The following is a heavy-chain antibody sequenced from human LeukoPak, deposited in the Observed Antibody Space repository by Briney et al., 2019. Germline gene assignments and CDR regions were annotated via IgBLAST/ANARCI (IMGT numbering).Heavy chain of an antibody. V-gene: IGHV4-61*02. CDR2: IYTSGST. J-gene: IGHJ6*03. CDR1: GGSISSGSYY. CDR3: ATSTPYYYYYMDV. Sequence: PSETLSLTCTVSGGSISSGSYYWSWIRQPAGKGLERIGRIYTSGSTNYNPSLKSRVTISVDTSKNQFSLKLSSVTAADTAVYYCATSTPYYYYYMDVWGKGTTVTVSS. D-gene: IGHD2/OR15-2a*01.